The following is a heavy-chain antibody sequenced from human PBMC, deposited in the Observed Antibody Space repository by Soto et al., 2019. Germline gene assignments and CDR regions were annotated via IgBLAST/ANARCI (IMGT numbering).Heavy chain of an antibody. D-gene: IGHD2-2*01. CDR2: IIPMSGAT. Sequence: QVQLVQSGAEVKKPGSSVKVSCKASGGTFSSYALSWVRQAPGQGLEWMGGIIPMSGATNYAQKFQGRVTFTADESTNTAYLELTSLRSEDTAVYYSARGVPENDYWGQGTLVTVSS. V-gene: IGHV1-69*12. CDR3: ARGVPENDY. J-gene: IGHJ4*02. CDR1: GGTFSSYA.